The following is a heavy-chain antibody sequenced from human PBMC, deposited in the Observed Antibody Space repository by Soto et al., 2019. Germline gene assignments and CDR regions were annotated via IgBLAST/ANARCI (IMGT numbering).Heavy chain of an antibody. D-gene: IGHD3-16*01. V-gene: IGHV4-4*02. J-gene: IGHJ4*02. Sequence: QVRLQESGPGLVEPSGTLSLTCAVSGGSISTDDWWTWVRQTPGKGLEWIGEARHLVGTNYNASLRSRVTISIDKSKNQFSLELTSVTAADSAVYYCANWGGLNYPRLYWGPGTRVTVSS. CDR3: ANWGGLNYPRLY. CDR2: ARHLVGT. CDR1: GGSISTDDW.